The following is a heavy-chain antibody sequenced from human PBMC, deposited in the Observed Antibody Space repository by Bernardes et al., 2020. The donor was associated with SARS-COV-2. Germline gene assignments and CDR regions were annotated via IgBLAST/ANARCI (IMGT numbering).Heavy chain of an antibody. CDR2: FYSGGST. V-gene: IGHV3-66*02. Sequence: GGSLRLSCAASGFTVSSKYMSWVRQAPGKGLEWVSVFYSGGSTYYADSVKGRFTISRDNSKNTLYLQMNSLNTEDTAVYYCARGGGYNWNYDHFDYWGQGTLVTVSS. J-gene: IGHJ4*02. CDR1: GFTVSSKY. CDR3: ARGGGYNWNYDHFDY. D-gene: IGHD1-7*01.